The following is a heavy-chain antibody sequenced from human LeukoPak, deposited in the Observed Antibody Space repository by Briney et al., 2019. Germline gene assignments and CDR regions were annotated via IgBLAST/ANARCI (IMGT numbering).Heavy chain of an antibody. CDR2: IIPIFGTA. D-gene: IGHD4-17*01. CDR3: ARARDYGEPGSLYFDY. Sequence: SVKVSCKASGGTFSSYAISWVRQAPGQGLEWMGGIIPIFGTANYAQKFQGRGTITTDESTSTAYMELSSLRSEDTAVYYCARARDYGEPGSLYFDYWGQGTLVTVSS. V-gene: IGHV1-69*05. J-gene: IGHJ4*02. CDR1: GGTFSSYA.